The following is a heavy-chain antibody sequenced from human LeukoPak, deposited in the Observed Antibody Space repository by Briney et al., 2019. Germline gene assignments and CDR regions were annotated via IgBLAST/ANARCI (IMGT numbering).Heavy chain of an antibody. CDR3: AKDLSRAVAADWFDP. V-gene: IGHV3-23*01. D-gene: IGHD6-19*01. CDR2: ISDSGGST. CDR1: GFTFSNYD. J-gene: IGHJ5*02. Sequence: QSGGSLRLSCAASGFTFSNYDMSWVRQAPGKGLERVSSISDSGGSTSYADSVKGRLTISRHNSKNTLYLQMTNLRAADTAVYYCAKDLSRAVAADWFDPWGQGSLVTVSS.